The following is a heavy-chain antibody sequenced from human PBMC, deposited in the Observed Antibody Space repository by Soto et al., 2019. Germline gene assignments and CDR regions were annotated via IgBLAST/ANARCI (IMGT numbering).Heavy chain of an antibody. V-gene: IGHV6-1*01. J-gene: IGHJ4*02. CDR3: ARNFKTNFDY. CDR2: TYYRSKWYN. CDR1: GDSVSSNSAA. Sequence: PSQTLSLTCAISGDSVSSNSAAWTWIRQSPSRGLEWLGRTYYRSKWYNDYAVSVKSRITVSPDTSKNQFSLRLNSVTPEDTAVYYCARNFKTNFDYWGQGTLVTVSS.